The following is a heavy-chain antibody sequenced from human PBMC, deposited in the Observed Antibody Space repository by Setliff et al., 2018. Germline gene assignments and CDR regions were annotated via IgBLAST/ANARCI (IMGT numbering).Heavy chain of an antibody. Sequence: GGSLRLSCVASGFTFSSYWMTWVRQVPRKGLEYVASIKHDGSEEYYVDSVKGRFTISRDNAKNSLYLQMNSLRAEDAAVYYCARLRKDYGDYYYFDYWGQGTLVTVSS. CDR1: GFTFSSYW. D-gene: IGHD4-17*01. CDR3: ARLRKDYGDYYYFDY. V-gene: IGHV3-7*01. CDR2: IKHDGSEE. J-gene: IGHJ4*02.